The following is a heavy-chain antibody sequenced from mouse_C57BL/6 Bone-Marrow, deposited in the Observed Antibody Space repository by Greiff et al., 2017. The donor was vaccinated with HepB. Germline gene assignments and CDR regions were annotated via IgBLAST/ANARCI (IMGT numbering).Heavy chain of an antibody. J-gene: IGHJ1*03. Sequence: VQLQQSGAELMKPGASVKLSCKATGYTFTGYWIEWVKQRPGHGLEWIGEILPGSGSTYYNEKLKGKATFTADTSSNTAYMQLSSLTTEDSAIYYCASPSIYYYGSSYGFDVWGTGTTVTVSS. V-gene: IGHV1-9*01. D-gene: IGHD1-1*01. CDR3: ASPSIYYYGSSYGFDV. CDR1: GYTFTGYW. CDR2: ILPGSGST.